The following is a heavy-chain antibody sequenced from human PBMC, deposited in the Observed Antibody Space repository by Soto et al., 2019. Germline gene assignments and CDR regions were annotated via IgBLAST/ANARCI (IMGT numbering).Heavy chain of an antibody. D-gene: IGHD3-16*02. CDR2: INHSGST. CDR3: ARGREEYVWGSYRHSRPIYFDY. CDR1: GGSFSGYY. Sequence: SETLSLTCAVYGGSFSGYYWSWIRQPPGKGLEWIGEINHSGSTNYNPSLKSRVTISVDTSKNQFSLKLSSVTAADTAVYYCARGREEYVWGSYRHSRPIYFDYWGQGTLVTVSS. J-gene: IGHJ4*02. V-gene: IGHV4-34*01.